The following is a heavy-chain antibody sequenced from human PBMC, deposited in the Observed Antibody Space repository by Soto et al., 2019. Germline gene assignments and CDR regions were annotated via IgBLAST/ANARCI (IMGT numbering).Heavy chain of an antibody. CDR1: GFTFSSYG. V-gene: IGHV3-30*18. J-gene: IGHJ6*02. D-gene: IGHD5-12*01. CDR3: AKDHFIVATIRDYYYYCMDV. Sequence: GGSLRLSCAASGFTFSSYGMHWVRQAPGKGLEWVAVISYDGSNKYYADSVKGRFTISRDNSKNTLYLQMNSLRAEDTAVYYCAKDHFIVATIRDYYYYCMDVWGQGTTVTVSS. CDR2: ISYDGSNK.